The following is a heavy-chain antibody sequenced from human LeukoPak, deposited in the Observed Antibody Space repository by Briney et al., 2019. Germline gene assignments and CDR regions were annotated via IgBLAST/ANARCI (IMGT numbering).Heavy chain of an antibody. D-gene: IGHD4-17*01. Sequence: ASVKVSCKTSGYTFTSYGITWVRQAAGQGLEWMGWISAYSGNTNSAQKFQDRVTMTTDTSTSTAYVELRSLTSDDTAVYYCARGSRTTVLDYWGQGTLLTVPS. CDR3: ARGSRTTVLDY. CDR1: GYTFTSYG. CDR2: ISAYSGNT. J-gene: IGHJ4*02. V-gene: IGHV1-18*01.